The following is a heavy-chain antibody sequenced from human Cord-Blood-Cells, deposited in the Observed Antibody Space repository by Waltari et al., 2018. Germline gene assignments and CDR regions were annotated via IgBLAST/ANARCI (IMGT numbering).Heavy chain of an antibody. V-gene: IGHV1-24*01. D-gene: IGHD3-3*01. CDR3: ATLIHYDFWSGYYDYFDY. J-gene: IGHJ4*02. CDR2: FDPEDGET. CDR1: GYTLTELS. Sequence: QVQLVQSGAEVKKPGASVKVSCKVSGYTLTELSMHWVRQAPGKGLEWMGGFDPEDGETNYAQKFQGRVTMTEDTSTDTAYMELSSLRSEDTAVYYCATLIHYDFWSGYYDYFDYWGQGTLVTVSS.